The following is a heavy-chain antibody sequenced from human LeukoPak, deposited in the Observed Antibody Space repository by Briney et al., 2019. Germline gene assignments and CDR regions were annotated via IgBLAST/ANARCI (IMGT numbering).Heavy chain of an antibody. V-gene: IGHV3-23*01. D-gene: IGHD4-17*01. CDR2: ISGSGGST. Sequence: GGSLRLSCAASGFTFSSYAMSWVRQAAGKGLEWVSAISGSGGSTYYADSVRGRFTISRDNSKNTLYLQMNSLRAEDTAVYYCAKRDNGDLRDFDYWGQGTLVAVSS. J-gene: IGHJ4*02. CDR3: AKRDNGDLRDFDY. CDR1: GFTFSSYA.